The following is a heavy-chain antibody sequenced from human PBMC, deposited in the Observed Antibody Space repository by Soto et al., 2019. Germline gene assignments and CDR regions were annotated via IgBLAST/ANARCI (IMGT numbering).Heavy chain of an antibody. CDR1: GGTFSSHA. D-gene: IGHD1-26*01. Sequence: SVKVSCKASGGTFSSHAISWVRQAPGQGLEWMGWIIPTLGIVKYAQKFQGRVTITADKSTTTAYMELSSLRSEDTAVYYCAREYAPTSYRAASYLTGYYYGMDVCPQGPTGTV. CDR3: AREYAPTSYRAASYLTGYYYGMDV. CDR2: IIPTLGIV. V-gene: IGHV1-69*10. J-gene: IGHJ6*02.